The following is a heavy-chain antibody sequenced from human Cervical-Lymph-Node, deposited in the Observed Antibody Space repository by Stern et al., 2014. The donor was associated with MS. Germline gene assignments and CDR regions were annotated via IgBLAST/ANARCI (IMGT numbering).Heavy chain of an antibody. CDR3: AREGETSDFFPFDY. Sequence: QVQLQESGPGLVKPSQTLSLTCTVSGGSMNSRPYYWNWLRQPAGKALEWIGRIYISGSTNSNPSLESRVTISIDTSKNQLSLKLRFVTAADTAVYYCAREGETSDFFPFDYWGQGAQVIVSS. J-gene: IGHJ4*02. CDR2: IYISGST. V-gene: IGHV4-61*02. CDR1: GGSMNSRPYY. D-gene: IGHD3/OR15-3a*01.